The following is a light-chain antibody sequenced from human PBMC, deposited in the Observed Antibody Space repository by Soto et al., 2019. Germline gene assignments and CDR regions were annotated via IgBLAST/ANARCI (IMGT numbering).Light chain of an antibody. CDR1: QSITTW. CDR3: QQYNGYSAT. CDR2: DAS. V-gene: IGKV1-5*01. Sequence: DIQMTQSPSTLSASVGDRVTITCRASQSITTWFAWYQQKPGKAPNLLIYDASKLESGVPSRFSGTGSGTEFTLTISSLQPDDFATYYCQQYNGYSATFGQGTKVDIK. J-gene: IGKJ1*01.